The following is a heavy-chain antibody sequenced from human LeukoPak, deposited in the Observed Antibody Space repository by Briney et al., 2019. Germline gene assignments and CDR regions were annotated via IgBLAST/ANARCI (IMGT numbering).Heavy chain of an antibody. Sequence: PSETLSLTCAVSGGSFSSYAWSWGRMRQPPGKELEWIGSIYYSGSTNYNPSLKRLVTISVDKSKNQFSLKLSSVTAADAAVYYCARSPGGSRVDYWGQGTLVTVSS. J-gene: IGHJ4*02. CDR2: IYYSGST. D-gene: IGHD2-15*01. CDR1: GGSFSSYAWS. CDR3: ARSPGGSRVDY. V-gene: IGHV4-39*07.